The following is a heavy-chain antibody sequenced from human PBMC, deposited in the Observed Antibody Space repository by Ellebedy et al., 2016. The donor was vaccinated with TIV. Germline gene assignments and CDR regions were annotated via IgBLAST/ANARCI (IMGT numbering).Heavy chain of an antibody. CDR2: VYYSGSP. CDR3: ARIDPWQPIDD. CDR1: GGSVSTTRYY. V-gene: IGHV4-39*01. Sequence: MPSENLSLTCGVSGGSVSTTRYYWAWIRQPPGKGLEWIGSVYYSGSPYYNPSFKSRVTLSADTSKNQFSLNLRTVSAADTALYYCARIDPWQPIDDWGQGILVTVSS. D-gene: IGHD2-21*01. J-gene: IGHJ4*02.